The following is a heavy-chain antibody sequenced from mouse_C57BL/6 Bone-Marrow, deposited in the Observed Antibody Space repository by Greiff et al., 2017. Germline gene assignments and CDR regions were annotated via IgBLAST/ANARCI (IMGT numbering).Heavy chain of an antibody. D-gene: IGHD2-3*01. Sequence: EVKVVESGGGLVQSGRSLRLSCATSGFTFSDFYMEWVRQAPGKGLEWIAASRNKANDYTTEYSASVKGRFIVSRDTSQSILYLQMNALRAEDTAIYYCARGHYDGYFLDYWGQGTSVTVSS. J-gene: IGHJ4*01. V-gene: IGHV7-1*01. CDR1: GFTFSDFY. CDR2: SRNKANDYTT. CDR3: ARGHYDGYFLDY.